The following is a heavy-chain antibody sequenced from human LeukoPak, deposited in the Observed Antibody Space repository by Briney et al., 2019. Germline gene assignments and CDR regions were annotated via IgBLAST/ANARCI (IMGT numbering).Heavy chain of an antibody. D-gene: IGHD3-10*01. CDR1: GFTFSSYA. CDR3: ARDAFQTSGTYMDY. V-gene: IGHV3-23*01. J-gene: IGHJ4*02. CDR2: ISGSGGST. Sequence: GGSLRLSCAASGFTFSSYAISWVRQAPGKGLEWVSAISGSGGSTYYADSVKGRFTISRDNSKNTLYLQMNSLGAEDTAVFYCARDAFQTSGTYMDYWGQGTLVTVSS.